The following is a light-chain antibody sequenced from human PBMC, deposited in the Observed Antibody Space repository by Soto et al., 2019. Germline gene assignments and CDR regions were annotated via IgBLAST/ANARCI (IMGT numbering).Light chain of an antibody. J-gene: IGKJ4*01. CDR1: QFVSNC. Sequence: DIQMTQSPSTLSASVLDRVTITCRASQFVSNCLAWYQQKPGRAPRLLIYDASNLETGVPSRFTGSGSGTEFSLTSAGLQPDDSATYYCQQYYSFRLTFGGGTRVEIK. CDR2: DAS. CDR3: QQYYSFRLT. V-gene: IGKV1-5*01.